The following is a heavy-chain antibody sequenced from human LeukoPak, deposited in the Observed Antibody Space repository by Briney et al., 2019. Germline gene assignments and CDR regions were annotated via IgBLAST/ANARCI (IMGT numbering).Heavy chain of an antibody. Sequence: GGSLRLSCAASGFTFSGSWMHWVRQAPGKGLVWVSRINTDGSSTIYADSVKGRFTISRDNAKNTLYLQMNSLRADHTAVYYCARTRRNYDFDYWGQGTLVTVSS. CDR2: INTDGSST. V-gene: IGHV3-74*01. CDR3: ARTRRNYDFDY. D-gene: IGHD1-7*01. J-gene: IGHJ4*02. CDR1: GFTFSGSW.